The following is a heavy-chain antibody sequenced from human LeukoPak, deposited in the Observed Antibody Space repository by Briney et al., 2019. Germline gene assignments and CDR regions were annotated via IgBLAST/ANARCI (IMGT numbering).Heavy chain of an antibody. V-gene: IGHV3-23*01. CDR2: ISGSGGST. CDR3: AKADYYDSSGMADY. D-gene: IGHD3-22*01. J-gene: IGHJ4*02. CDR1: GFTFSSYA. Sequence: GASLRLSCAASGFTFSSYAMSWVRQAPGKGLEWVSAISGSGGSTYYADSVKGRFTISRDNSKNTLYLQMNSLRAEDMAVYYCAKADYYDSSGMADYWGQGTLVTVSS.